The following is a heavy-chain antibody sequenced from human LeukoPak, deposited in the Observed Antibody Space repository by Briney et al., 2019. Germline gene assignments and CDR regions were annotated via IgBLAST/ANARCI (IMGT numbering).Heavy chain of an antibody. CDR2: ISGSGGST. D-gene: IGHD4-17*01. CDR1: RFTFTSYA. CDR3: AKVALRYSLSAYFDY. J-gene: IGHJ4*02. Sequence: GGSLRLSCAASRFTFTSYALSWVSQAPGKGLEWVSSISGSGGSTYYADSVKGRFTISRDNSKNTLYLQMNSLRAEDTAVYYCAKVALRYSLSAYFDYWGQGTLVTVPS. V-gene: IGHV3-23*01.